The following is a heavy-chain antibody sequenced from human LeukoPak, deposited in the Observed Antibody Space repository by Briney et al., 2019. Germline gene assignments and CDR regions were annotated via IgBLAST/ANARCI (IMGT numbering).Heavy chain of an antibody. CDR1: GGSISSYY. CDR2: IYYSGST. D-gene: IGHD3-22*01. CDR3: ARDLGGYHY. J-gene: IGHJ4*02. Sequence: SETLSLTCTVSGGSISSYYWSWIRQPPGKGLEWIGYIYYSGSTNYNPSLKSRVTISVDTSKNQFSLKLSSVTAADTAVYYCARDLGGYHYWGQGTLVTVSS. V-gene: IGHV4-59*01.